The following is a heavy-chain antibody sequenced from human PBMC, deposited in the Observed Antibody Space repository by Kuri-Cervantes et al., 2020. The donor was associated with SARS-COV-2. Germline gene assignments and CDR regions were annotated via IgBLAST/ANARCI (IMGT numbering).Heavy chain of an antibody. J-gene: IGHJ5*02. V-gene: IGHV3-23*01. CDR1: GFTFNNYA. CDR2: ISGDGDRA. CDR3: ARERGVIPAGLGWFDP. D-gene: IGHD2-2*01. Sequence: ETLSLTCTASGFTFNNYAMRWVRQAPGKGLEWVSGISGDGDRADYADSVKGRFTISRDNSKNSLYLQMNSLRVEDTAVYYCARERGVIPAGLGWFDPWGQGTLVTVSS.